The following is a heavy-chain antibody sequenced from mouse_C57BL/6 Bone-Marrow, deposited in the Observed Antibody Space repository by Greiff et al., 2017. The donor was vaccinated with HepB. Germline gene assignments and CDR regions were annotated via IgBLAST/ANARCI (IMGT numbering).Heavy chain of an antibody. CDR2: IDPSDSET. CDR3: ARSFGYYGSYDY. V-gene: IGHV1-52*01. D-gene: IGHD1-1*01. CDR1: GYTFTSYW. J-gene: IGHJ2*01. Sequence: QVQLQQPGAELVRPGSSVKLSCKASGYTFTSYWMHWVKQRPIQGLEWIGNIDPSDSETHYNQKFKDKATLTVDKSSSTAYMQLSSLTSEDSAFYYGARSFGYYGSYDYWGEGTTVTVSS.